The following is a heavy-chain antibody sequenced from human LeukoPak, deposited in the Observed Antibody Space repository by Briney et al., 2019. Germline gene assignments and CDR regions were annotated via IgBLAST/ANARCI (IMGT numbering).Heavy chain of an antibody. J-gene: IGHJ4*02. D-gene: IGHD2-2*01. CDR1: GFTFSSYG. V-gene: IGHV3-33*01. CDR2: IWYDGSNK. CDR3: ARERDIVVVPAAYYFDY. Sequence: GGSLRLSCAASGFTFSSYGMHWVRQAPGKGLEWVAVIWYDGSNKYYADSVKGRFTISRDNSKNTLYLKMNSLRAEDTAVYYCARERDIVVVPAAYYFDYWGQGTLVTVSS.